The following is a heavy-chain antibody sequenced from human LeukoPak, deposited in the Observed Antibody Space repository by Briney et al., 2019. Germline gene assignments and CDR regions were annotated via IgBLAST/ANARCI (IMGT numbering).Heavy chain of an antibody. CDR2: IYTSGST. J-gene: IGHJ3*02. D-gene: IGHD3-22*01. Sequence: SETLSLTCTVPGGSISSGSYYWSWIRQPAGKGLEWIGRIYTSGSTNYNPSLKSRVTISVDTSKNQFSLKLSSVTAADTAVYYCARVGGIYYDSSGYFDAFDIWGQGTMVTVSS. CDR1: GGSISSGSYY. CDR3: ARVGGIYYDSSGYFDAFDI. V-gene: IGHV4-61*02.